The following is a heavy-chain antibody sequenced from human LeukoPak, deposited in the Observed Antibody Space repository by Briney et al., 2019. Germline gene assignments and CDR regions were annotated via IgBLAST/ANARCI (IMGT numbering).Heavy chain of an antibody. V-gene: IGHV3-7*01. J-gene: IGHJ4*02. CDR2: IRQGGNED. CDR3: ARVGSWELQRVFDS. CDR1: GFTFDSHW. Sequence: GGSLRLSCVASGFTFDSHWMTWVRQVPGKGLEWVANIRQGGNEDYYADSVEGRFTISRDNARNSLFLQMDSLRVEDTAVYYCARVGSWELQRVFDSWGQGTLVTVSS. D-gene: IGHD1-26*01.